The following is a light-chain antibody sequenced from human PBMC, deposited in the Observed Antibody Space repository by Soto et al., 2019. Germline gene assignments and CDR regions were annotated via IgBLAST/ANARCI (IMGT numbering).Light chain of an antibody. Sequence: IQMTQSPSSLSASVGYRATITCRASQSLRNYVNLYQLKPGKAPKFLIYVACTMQSGVPSRFSGSGSGTDFTLTISSLQPKAFVQYYCQQNYNTPSYLGRGTNLDIK. CDR2: VAC. J-gene: IGKJ2*01. CDR1: QSLRNY. V-gene: IGKV1-39*01. CDR3: QQNYNTPSY.